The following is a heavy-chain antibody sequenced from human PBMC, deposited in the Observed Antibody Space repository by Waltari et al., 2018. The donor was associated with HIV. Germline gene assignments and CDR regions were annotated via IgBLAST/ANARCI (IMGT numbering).Heavy chain of an antibody. J-gene: IGHJ6*02. V-gene: IGHV3-21*06. CDR3: ARDRSDDFWSGPNYGMDV. Sequence: EEHLVESGGGLVKPGESLRRSCAAPGFDFNTYSMNWVRQAPGKGLEWVSSIRGSNTYIYYADSVKGRFTISRDNAKNSLYLQMSSLRAEDTAVYYCARDRSDDFWSGPNYGMDVWGQGTTVTVSS. CDR1: GFDFNTYS. D-gene: IGHD3-3*01. CDR2: IRGSNTYI.